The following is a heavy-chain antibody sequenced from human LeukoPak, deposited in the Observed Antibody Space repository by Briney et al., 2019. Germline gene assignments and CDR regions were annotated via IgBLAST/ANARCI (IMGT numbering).Heavy chain of an antibody. D-gene: IGHD3-10*01. V-gene: IGHV3-9*01. Sequence: SGRSLRLSCAASGFTFDDYAMHWVRQAPGKGLEWVSGISWNSGSIDYADSVRGRFTISRDSAKNSLYLQMNSLIPEDTALYYCAKEAPRRAFDYWGQGTLVTVSS. J-gene: IGHJ4*02. CDR1: GFTFDDYA. CDR2: ISWNSGSI. CDR3: AKEAPRRAFDY.